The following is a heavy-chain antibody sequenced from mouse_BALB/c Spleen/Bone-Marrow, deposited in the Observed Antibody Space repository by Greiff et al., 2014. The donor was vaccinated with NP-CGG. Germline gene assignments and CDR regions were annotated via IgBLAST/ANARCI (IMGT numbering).Heavy chain of an antibody. CDR1: GYAFTDRW. CDR2: IDTSDSYT. J-gene: IGHJ4*01. Sequence: QVQLKQSGTELVMPGASVKMSCKASGYAFTDRWIHWVKQRPGQGLEWIGAIDTSDSYTNYNQKFKGKATLTVDESPSTAYIHLSSLTSEDSAVYYCARGGDDFSLDYWGQRTSVTVSS. V-gene: IGHV1-69*01. D-gene: IGHD2-4*01. CDR3: ARGGDDFSLDY.